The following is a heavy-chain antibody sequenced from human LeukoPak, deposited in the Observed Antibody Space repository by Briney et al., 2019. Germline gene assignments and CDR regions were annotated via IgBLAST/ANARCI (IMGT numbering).Heavy chain of an antibody. J-gene: IGHJ4*02. V-gene: IGHV3-23*01. CDR3: AKDVGKWESLHFFDY. CDR2: ISGSGAST. CDR1: GFTFSNYA. D-gene: IGHD1-26*01. Sequence: GGSLRLSCAASGFTFSNYAMSWVRQAPGEGLEWVSGISGSGASTYYADSVTGRFTISRDNSRNTLYLQMNSLRGDDTAVYYCAKDVGKWESLHFFDYWGQGTLVTVSS.